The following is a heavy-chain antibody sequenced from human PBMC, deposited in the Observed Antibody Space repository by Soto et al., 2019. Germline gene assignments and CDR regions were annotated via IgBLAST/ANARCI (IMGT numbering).Heavy chain of an antibody. CDR2: IYPGDSDT. CDR3: AKTDGYEVEY. Sequence: GESLKISCKGSGYSFVSYWIAWVRQMPGKGLEWMGSIYPGDSDTTYSPSIQGQVTISADKSSTTVYLQWNTLRASDTAMYYCAKTDGYEVEYWGQGTQVTVSS. CDR1: GYSFVSYW. V-gene: IGHV5-51*01. J-gene: IGHJ4*02. D-gene: IGHD5-18*01.